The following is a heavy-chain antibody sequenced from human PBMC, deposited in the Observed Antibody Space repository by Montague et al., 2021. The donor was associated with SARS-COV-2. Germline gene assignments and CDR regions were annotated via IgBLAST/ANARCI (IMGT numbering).Heavy chain of an antibody. CDR1: GGSISRYD. D-gene: IGHD3-9*01. Sequence: SETLSLTCTVSGGSISRYDWNWVRQPPGKGLEWIAYIYYSGSTNYNPSLKSRVTISVDTSKNQFSLKLSSVTAADTAVYYCARSRENYNILTGYPSYFDYWGQGTLVTVSS. CDR3: ARSRENYNILTGYPSYFDY. V-gene: IGHV4-59*01. CDR2: IYYSGST. J-gene: IGHJ4*02.